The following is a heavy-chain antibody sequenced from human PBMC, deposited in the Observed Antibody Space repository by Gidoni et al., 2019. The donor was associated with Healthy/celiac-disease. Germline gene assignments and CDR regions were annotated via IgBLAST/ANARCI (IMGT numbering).Heavy chain of an antibody. Sequence: QVQLQQWGAGRLKPSETLSLTCAVYGGSFSGYYWSWIRQPPGKGLEWIGETNHSGSTNYNPSLKSRVTISVDTSENQFSLKLSSVTAADTAVYYCARGQYPRLNSSSWYFLRGAPSLLDYWGQGTLVTVSS. D-gene: IGHD6-13*01. J-gene: IGHJ4*02. CDR3: ARGQYPRLNSSSWYFLRGAPSLLDY. CDR2: TNHSGST. V-gene: IGHV4-34*01. CDR1: GGSFSGYY.